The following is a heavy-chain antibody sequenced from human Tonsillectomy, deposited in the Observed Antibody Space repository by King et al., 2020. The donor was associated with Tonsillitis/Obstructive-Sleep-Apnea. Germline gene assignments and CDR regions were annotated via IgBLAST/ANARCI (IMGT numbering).Heavy chain of an antibody. Sequence: VQLVESGAEVKKPGASVKVSCKASGYTFTSYDITWVRQAPGQGLEWMGWSRPNNGATNYAQKLQGRVTMTSDTSTSTAYMELRSLRADDTAVYYCARDYYDSSGYYHGYFQHWGQGTLVTVSS. CDR3: ARDYYDSSGYYHGYFQH. J-gene: IGHJ1*01. CDR1: GYTFTSYD. V-gene: IGHV1-18*01. CDR2: SRPNNGAT. D-gene: IGHD3-22*01.